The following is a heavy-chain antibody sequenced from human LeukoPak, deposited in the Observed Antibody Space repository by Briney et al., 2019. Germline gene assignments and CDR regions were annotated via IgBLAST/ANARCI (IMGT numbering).Heavy chain of an antibody. CDR3: ARGHFWSGYSYQDYYYYMDV. V-gene: IGHV3-64*01. Sequence: QPGGSLRLSCAASGFIFSRYAMHCVRQSPGKGLEHVSTISYNGEGTDCPNSVKGRFTIARDNTKNTLSLQVGSLRPEDMAVYYCARGHFWSGYSYQDYYYYMDVWGKRTTVTVSS. D-gene: IGHD3-3*02. CDR1: GFIFSRYA. CDR2: ISYNGEGT. J-gene: IGHJ6*03.